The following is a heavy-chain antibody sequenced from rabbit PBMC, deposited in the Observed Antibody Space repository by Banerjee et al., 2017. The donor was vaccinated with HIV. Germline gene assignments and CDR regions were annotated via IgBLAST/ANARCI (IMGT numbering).Heavy chain of an antibody. CDR3: ARDLAGVIGWNFNL. J-gene: IGHJ4*01. V-gene: IGHV1S45*01. CDR2: IYAGNSGRT. CDR1: GFSFSNKYV. D-gene: IGHD4-1*01. Sequence: QDQLEESGGDLVKPEGSLTLTCTASGFSFSNKYVMCWVRQAPGKGLEWIACIYAGNSGRTYYASWAKGLFTVSKTSSTTVTLQMTSLTAADTASYFCARDLAGVIGWNFNLWGPGTLVTVS.